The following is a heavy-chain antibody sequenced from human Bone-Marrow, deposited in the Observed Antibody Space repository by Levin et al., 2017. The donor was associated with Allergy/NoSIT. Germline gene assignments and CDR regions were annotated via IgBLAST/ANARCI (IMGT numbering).Heavy chain of an antibody. Sequence: GESLKISCRGSGYNFSGYWIGWVRQMPGKGLEWMGIIYPRDSDTRYSPSFEGQVTISADTSINVAYLQWTTLEASDTAIYYCARHQGVGRGAYGTDFWGQGTLVTVSS. D-gene: IGHD4-17*01. J-gene: IGHJ4*02. CDR3: ARHQGVGRGAYGTDF. V-gene: IGHV5-51*01. CDR2: IYPRDSDT. CDR1: GYNFSGYW.